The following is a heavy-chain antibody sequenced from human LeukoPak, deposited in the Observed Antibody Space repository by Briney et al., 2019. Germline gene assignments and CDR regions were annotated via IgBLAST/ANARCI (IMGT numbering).Heavy chain of an antibody. CDR1: GGSFSGYY. J-gene: IGHJ4*02. Sequence: SETLSLTCAVYGGSFSGYYWSWIRQPPGKGLEWIGEINHSGSTNYNPSLKSRVTISVDTSKNQFSLKLSSVTAADTAVYYCARGRQYGSGTKPPTSFDYWGQGTLVTVSS. D-gene: IGHD3-10*01. CDR3: ARGRQYGSGTKPPTSFDY. CDR2: INHSGST. V-gene: IGHV4-34*01.